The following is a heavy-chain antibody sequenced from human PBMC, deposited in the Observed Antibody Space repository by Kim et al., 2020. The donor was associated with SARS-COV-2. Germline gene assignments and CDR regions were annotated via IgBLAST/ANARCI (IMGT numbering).Heavy chain of an antibody. V-gene: IGHV4-39*01. D-gene: IGHD2-21*02. CDR3: ARHGSSYCGGDCYSRAD. CDR2: IYYSGST. Sequence: SETLSLTCTVSGGSISSSSYYWGWIRQPPGKGLEWIGSIYYSGSTYYNPSLKSRVTISVDTSKNQFSLKLSSVTAADTAVYYCARHGSSYCGGDCYSRADWGQGTLVTVSS. CDR1: GGSISSSSYY. J-gene: IGHJ4*02.